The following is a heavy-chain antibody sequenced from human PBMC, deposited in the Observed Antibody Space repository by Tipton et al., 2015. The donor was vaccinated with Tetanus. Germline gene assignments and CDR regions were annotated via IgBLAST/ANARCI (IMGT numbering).Heavy chain of an antibody. V-gene: IGHV4-59*01. Sequence: PGLVKPSETLSLTCTLSGGSISSYYWSWVRQPPGKGLEWLGYVFYSGSTDLNPSLKSRVTISVDTSNNLLSLKLTSVTTADTAVYYCARVRRGATTDLDYWGQGTLVTVSS. CDR2: VFYSGST. CDR3: ARVRRGATTDLDY. CDR1: GGSISSYY. D-gene: IGHD5-12*01. J-gene: IGHJ4*02.